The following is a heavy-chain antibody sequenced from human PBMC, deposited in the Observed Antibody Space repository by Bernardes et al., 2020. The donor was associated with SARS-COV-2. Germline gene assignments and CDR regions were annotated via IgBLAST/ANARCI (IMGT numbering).Heavy chain of an antibody. CDR2: ISSGGST. CDR1: GGSMRDDY. J-gene: IGHJ4*02. D-gene: IGHD1-26*01. CDR3: ARQGRGSRLTEYDH. Sequence: SETLSLTCTIFGGSMRDDYWSWIRQAPGTGLEWIGYISSGGSTNYNHSLNSRLTLTVDTVKNKFTLTLSSVTAADTATYYCARQGRGSRLTEYDHWGPGTLVTVSS. V-gene: IGHV4-59*08.